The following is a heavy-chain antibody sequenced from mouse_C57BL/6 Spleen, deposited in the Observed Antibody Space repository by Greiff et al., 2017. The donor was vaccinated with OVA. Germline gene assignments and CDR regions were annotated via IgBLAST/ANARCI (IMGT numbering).Heavy chain of an antibody. CDR3: ARDPYGYFDY. CDR1: GYAFSSSW. CDR2: IYPGDGDT. Sequence: VKVVESGPELVKPGASVKISCKASGYAFSSSWMNWVKQRPGKGLEWIGRIYPGDGDTNYNGKFKGKATLTADKSSSTAYMQLSSLTSEDSAVYFCARDPYGYFDYWGQGTTLTVSS. D-gene: IGHD1-1*02. J-gene: IGHJ2*01. V-gene: IGHV1-82*01.